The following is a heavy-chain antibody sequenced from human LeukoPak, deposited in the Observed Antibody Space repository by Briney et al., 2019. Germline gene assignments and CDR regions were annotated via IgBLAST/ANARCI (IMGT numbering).Heavy chain of an antibody. D-gene: IGHD6-19*01. V-gene: IGHV6-1*01. CDR2: TYYRTKWYS. CDR3: ARGGLGMTVALFDQ. J-gene: IGHJ4*02. Sequence: SQTLSLICAISGDSVSRTNAAWNWIRQSPSRGLEWLGRTYYRTKWYSDSAVSVKSRIIINPDTSKNQFSLQLNSVTPEDTAVYYCARGGLGMTVALFDQWGQGTPVTVSS. CDR1: GDSVSRTNAA.